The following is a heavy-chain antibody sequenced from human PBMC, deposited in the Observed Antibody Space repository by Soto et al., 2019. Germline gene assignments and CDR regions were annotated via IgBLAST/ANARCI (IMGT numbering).Heavy chain of an antibody. V-gene: IGHV2-5*01. D-gene: IGHD3-10*02. CDR3: VHRLDVPGLAFDP. Sequence: SGPTLVNPTQTLRLTCAFSGFSLSASGASVGWIRQPPGKALEWLAHIYRNDDKRYSPSLRSRLTISKDTSKNQVVLTFTNMDPADTGTYYCVHRLDVPGLAFDPWGQGTLVTVSS. CDR1: GFSLSASGAS. CDR2: IYRNDDK. J-gene: IGHJ5*02.